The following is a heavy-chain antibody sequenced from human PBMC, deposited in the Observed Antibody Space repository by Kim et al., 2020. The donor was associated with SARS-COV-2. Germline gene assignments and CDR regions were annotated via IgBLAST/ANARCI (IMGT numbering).Heavy chain of an antibody. Sequence: GGSLRLSCAASGFTFSSYWMHWVRQAPGKGLVWVSRINSDGSSTSYADSVKGRFTISRDNAKNTLYLQMNSLRAEDTAVYYCARDRTPYYDILTGHWFDPWGQGTLVTVSS. CDR1: GFTFSSYW. D-gene: IGHD3-9*01. CDR2: INSDGSST. CDR3: ARDRTPYYDILTGHWFDP. V-gene: IGHV3-74*01. J-gene: IGHJ5*02.